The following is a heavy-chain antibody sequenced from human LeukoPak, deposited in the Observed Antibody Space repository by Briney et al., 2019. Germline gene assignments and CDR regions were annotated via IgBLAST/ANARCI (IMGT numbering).Heavy chain of an antibody. CDR2: NNIAGSAV. J-gene: IGHJ5*01. Sequence: AGPCLRLAWVAAGFIVSSYCMGWVRQTPRKGLGWLFNNNIAGSAVHYGDSVKDRFTFSRDNAKISLYLQMNSLRVEDTAIYYCARVGARGDWFDYWGRGTRVTVSS. CDR1: GFIVSSYC. V-gene: IGHV3-48*01. D-gene: IGHD1-26*01. CDR3: ARVGARGDWFDY.